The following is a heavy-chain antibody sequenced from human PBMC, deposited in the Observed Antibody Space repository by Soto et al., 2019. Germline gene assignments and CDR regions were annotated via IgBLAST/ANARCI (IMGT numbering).Heavy chain of an antibody. V-gene: IGHV4-4*02. CDR1: GGSIRSNNW. D-gene: IGHD4-17*01. CDR2: IYRTGST. Sequence: QVQLQESGPGLVKPSGTLSLTCAVSGGSIRSNNWWSWVRQPPGKGLEWIGEIYRTGSTNYNPSLKSRGTISVDRSKNQFSLKMTSVTAADTAVYYCARTYGDYWKSLDDWGQGTLVTVSS. CDR3: ARTYGDYWKSLDD. J-gene: IGHJ1*01.